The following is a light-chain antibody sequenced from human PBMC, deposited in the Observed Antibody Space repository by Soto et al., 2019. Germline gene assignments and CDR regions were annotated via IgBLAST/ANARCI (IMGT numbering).Light chain of an antibody. J-gene: IGKJ1*01. Sequence: DIQLTQSPPTLSASVGDRVTITCRASQSIRYYLAWYQQMPGKAPKLLIYGASSLQSEVPSRFSGSGSGTEFTLTISSLQPDDFATYFCQHHNSYSQTFGQGTKVDIK. CDR3: QHHNSYSQT. CDR2: GAS. CDR1: QSIRYY. V-gene: IGKV1-5*01.